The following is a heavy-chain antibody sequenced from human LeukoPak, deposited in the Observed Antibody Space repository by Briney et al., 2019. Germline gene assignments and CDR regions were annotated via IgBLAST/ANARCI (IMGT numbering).Heavy chain of an antibody. CDR1: GFTFGRFG. J-gene: IGHJ4*02. CDR3: AKSQYELRWGDYFDY. Sequence: PGGSLRLSCAASGFTFGRFGMHWVRQAPGKGLEWVEFIRYDGNNKYYVDSVKGRFTISRDNSKNTVYLQMNSLRVEDTALYYCAKSQYELRWGDYFDYWGQGTLVTVSS. CDR2: IRYDGNNK. D-gene: IGHD4-23*01. V-gene: IGHV3-30*02.